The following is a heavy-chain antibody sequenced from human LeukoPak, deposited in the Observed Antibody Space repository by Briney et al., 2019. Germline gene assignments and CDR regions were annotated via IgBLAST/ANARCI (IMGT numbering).Heavy chain of an antibody. CDR2: IYSDGST. CDR1: GFTFSSYS. D-gene: IGHD2-2*01. J-gene: IGHJ4*02. V-gene: IGHV3-66*02. Sequence: GGSLRLSCAASGFTFSSYSMNWVRQAPGKGLEWVSVIYSDGSTYYTNSVKGRFTISRDNSKNTLYLQMNSLRAEDTAVYYCARDPSYCSSTSCYYFDYWGQGTLVTVSS. CDR3: ARDPSYCSSTSCYYFDY.